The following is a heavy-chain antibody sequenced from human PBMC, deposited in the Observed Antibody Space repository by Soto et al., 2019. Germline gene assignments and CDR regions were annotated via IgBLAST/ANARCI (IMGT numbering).Heavy chain of an antibody. CDR3: AAAGTYYDFCSGYQTDVYFDY. V-gene: IGHV1-58*02. J-gene: IGHJ4*02. CDR2: IVVGSGNT. Sequence: WASVKVSCKASGFTFTSSAMQWVRQARGQRLEWIGWIVVGSGNTNYAQKFQERVTITRDMSTSTAYMELSSLRSEDTAVYYCAAAGTYYDFCSGYQTDVYFDYWGQGALVTSPQ. CDR1: GFTFTSSA. D-gene: IGHD3-3*01.